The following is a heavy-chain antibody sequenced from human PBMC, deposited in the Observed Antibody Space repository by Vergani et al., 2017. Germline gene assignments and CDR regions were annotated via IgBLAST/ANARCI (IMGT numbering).Heavy chain of an antibody. J-gene: IGHJ4*02. V-gene: IGHV4-4*02. Sequence: QVQLQESGPGLVKPSGTLSLTCAVSGGSISSSNWWRWVRQPPGKGLEWIGEIYHSGSTYYNPSLKSRVTISVDTSKNQFSLKLSSVTAADTAVYYCARHPPYYYDSSGYKAGFDYWGQGTLVTVSS. CDR2: IYHSGST. CDR1: GGSISSSNW. D-gene: IGHD3-22*01. CDR3: ARHPPYYYDSSGYKAGFDY.